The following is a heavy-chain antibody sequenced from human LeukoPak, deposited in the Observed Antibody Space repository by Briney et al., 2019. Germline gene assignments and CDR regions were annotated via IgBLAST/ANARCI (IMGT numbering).Heavy chain of an antibody. V-gene: IGHV3-21*01. CDR3: ARSPTGSGWYYFDY. Sequence: GGSLRLSCAASGFTFSSYGMSWVRQAPGKGLEWVSAIETGGASTYYADSVKGRFTISRDNAKNSLYLQMNSLRAEDTAVYYCARSPTGSGWYYFDYWGQGTLVTVSS. D-gene: IGHD6-19*01. J-gene: IGHJ4*02. CDR2: IETGGAST. CDR1: GFTFSSYG.